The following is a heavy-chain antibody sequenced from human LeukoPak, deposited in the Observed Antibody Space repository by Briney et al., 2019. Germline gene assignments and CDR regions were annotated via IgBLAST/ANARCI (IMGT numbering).Heavy chain of an antibody. CDR1: GFTFSSYE. CDR3: AREDDSWGPNNLDL. D-gene: IGHD7-27*01. Sequence: GGSLRLSCAASGFTFSSYEMNWVRQAPGKGLEWVSYITRSSSTIYYADSVMGRFTISRDNAKESLYLQMNSLRDEDTAVYYCAREDDSWGPNNLDLWGQGTMVTVSS. J-gene: IGHJ3*01. CDR2: ITRSSSTI. V-gene: IGHV3-48*02.